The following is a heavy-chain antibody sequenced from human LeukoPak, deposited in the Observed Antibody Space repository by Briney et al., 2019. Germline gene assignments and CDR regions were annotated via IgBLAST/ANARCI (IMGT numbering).Heavy chain of an antibody. CDR2: INPSGGST. CDR3: ARGLSLQAAAGTSLFDY. V-gene: IGHV1-46*03. CDR1: GYTFTSYC. D-gene: IGHD6-13*01. J-gene: IGHJ4*02. Sequence: GASVKVSCKASGYTFTSYCMHWVRQAPGQGLEWMGIINPSGGSTSYAQKFQGRVTMTRDTSTSTVYMELSSLRSEDTAVYYCARGLSLQAAAGTSLFDYWGQGTLVTVSS.